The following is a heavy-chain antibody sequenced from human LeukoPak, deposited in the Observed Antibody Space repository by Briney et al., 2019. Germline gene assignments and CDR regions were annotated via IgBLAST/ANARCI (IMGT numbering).Heavy chain of an antibody. D-gene: IGHD3-9*01. CDR2: IYSGGTT. CDR1: GFTVSSNY. J-gene: IGHJ4*02. CDR3: AKFYDILTGYFDY. V-gene: IGHV3-66*01. Sequence: GGSLRLSCAASGFTVSSNYMSWVRQAPGKGLEWVSVIYSGGTTYYADSVKGRFTMSRDNSKNTLYLQMNSLRAEDTAVYYCAKFYDILTGYFDYWGQGTLVTVSS.